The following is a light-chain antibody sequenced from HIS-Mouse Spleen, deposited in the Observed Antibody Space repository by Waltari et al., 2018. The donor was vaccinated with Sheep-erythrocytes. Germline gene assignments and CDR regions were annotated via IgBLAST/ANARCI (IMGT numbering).Light chain of an antibody. V-gene: IGLV6-57*04. J-gene: IGLJ1*01. CDR2: EDN. Sequence: NFMLTQPHSVSESPGKPVTISCTRSSGSIASNYVQWYQQRPGSAPTTVIYEDNQRPSGVPDRFSGSIDSSSNSASLTISGLKTEDEADYYCQSYDSSNYVFGTGTKVTVL. CDR1: SGSIASNY. CDR3: QSYDSSNYV.